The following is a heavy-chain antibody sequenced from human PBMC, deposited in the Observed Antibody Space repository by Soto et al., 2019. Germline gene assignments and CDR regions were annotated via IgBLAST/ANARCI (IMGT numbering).Heavy chain of an antibody. CDR3: TRQDLAVAGTRLDY. CDR1: GFTFSGSA. CDR2: IRSKANSYAT. D-gene: IGHD6-19*01. V-gene: IGHV3-73*01. J-gene: IGHJ4*02. Sequence: PGGSLRLSCAASGFTFSGSAMHWVRQASGKGLEWVGRIRSKANSYATAYAASVKGRFTISRDDSKNTAYLQMNSLKTEDTAVYYCTRQDLAVAGTRLDYWGQGTLVTVSS.